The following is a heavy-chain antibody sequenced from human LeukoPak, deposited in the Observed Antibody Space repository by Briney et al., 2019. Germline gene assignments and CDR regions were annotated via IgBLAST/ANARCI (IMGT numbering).Heavy chain of an antibody. CDR2: IRQDRSEK. V-gene: IGHV3-7*01. CDR3: ARDGTAAGLYFDL. J-gene: IGHJ4*01. D-gene: IGHD6-13*01. CDR1: GFTFTDYW. Sequence: GGSLRLSCEVSGFTFTDYWMNWVRQAPGKGPEWVASIRQDRSEKTYVDSVKGRFTISRDNTKDSLSLQLNGLRAEDTAVYYCARDGTAAGLYFDLWGQGTLVTVSS.